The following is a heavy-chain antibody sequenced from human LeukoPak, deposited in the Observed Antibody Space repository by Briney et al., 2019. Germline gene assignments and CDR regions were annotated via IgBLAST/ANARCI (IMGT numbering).Heavy chain of an antibody. CDR1: GFTFSSYA. D-gene: IGHD1-26*01. Sequence: GDSLRLSCAASGFTFSSYAMGWVRQAPGKGLEWVSVIYSGGSTYYADSVKGRFTISRDNSKNTLYLQMNSLRAEDTAVYYCASTKGATSDYWGQGTLVTVSS. CDR2: IYSGGST. J-gene: IGHJ4*02. CDR3: ASTKGATSDY. V-gene: IGHV3-53*01.